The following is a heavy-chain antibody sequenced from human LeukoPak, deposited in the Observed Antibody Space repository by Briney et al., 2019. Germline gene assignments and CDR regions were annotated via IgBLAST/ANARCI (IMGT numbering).Heavy chain of an antibody. D-gene: IGHD6-19*01. V-gene: IGHV4-61*02. CDR2: IYTSGST. Sequence: SQTLSLTCTVSGGSISSCSYYWSWIRQPAGKGLEWIGRIYTSGSTDYNPALRSRVTISVDTSKNQFSLKLRFVTAADTAVYYCARGAYGSGLWGQGTLVTVSS. CDR1: GGSISSCSYY. CDR3: ARGAYGSGL. J-gene: IGHJ4*02.